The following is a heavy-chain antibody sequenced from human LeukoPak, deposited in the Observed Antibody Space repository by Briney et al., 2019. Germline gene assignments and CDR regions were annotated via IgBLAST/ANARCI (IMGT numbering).Heavy chain of an antibody. CDR3: ARDKGLRSLDS. Sequence: GGSLRLSCAASGIIFSSSGMHWVRQAPGKGLEWGAMIWSDGSNEYYADSVKGRFTISRDNSKNTLYLQMNSLRAEDTAVYYCARDKGLRSLDSWGQGTLVTVSS. V-gene: IGHV3-33*01. CDR2: IWSDGSNE. CDR1: GIIFSSSG. D-gene: IGHD4-17*01. J-gene: IGHJ4*02.